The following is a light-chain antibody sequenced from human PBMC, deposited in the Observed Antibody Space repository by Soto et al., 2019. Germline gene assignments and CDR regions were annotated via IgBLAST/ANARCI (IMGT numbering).Light chain of an antibody. V-gene: IGLV8-61*01. CDR3: VLDKGSGNWV. CDR2: STN. Sequence: QTVVTQEPSFSVSPGGTVTLTCGLSSGSVSTSYYPSWYQQTPGQAPRTLIYSTNTRSSGVPDRFSGSILGNKAALTITGAQAYDESDFYCVLDKGSGNWVFGGGTKLTVL. CDR1: SGSVSTSYY. J-gene: IGLJ3*02.